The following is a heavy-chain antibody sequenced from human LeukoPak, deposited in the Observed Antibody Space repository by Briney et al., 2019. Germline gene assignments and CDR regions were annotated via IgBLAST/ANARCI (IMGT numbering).Heavy chain of an antibody. CDR1: GGSISSYY. J-gene: IGHJ5*02. CDR2: IYYSGST. Sequence: PSETLSLTCTVSGGSISSYYWSWIRQPPGKGLQWIGYIYYSGSTSYNPSLKSRVTISLDTSKNQFSLKLSSVTAADTAVYYCARDVRYSGYGALWGFDPWGQGTLVTVSS. CDR3: ARDVRYSGYGALWGFDP. V-gene: IGHV4-59*01. D-gene: IGHD5-12*01.